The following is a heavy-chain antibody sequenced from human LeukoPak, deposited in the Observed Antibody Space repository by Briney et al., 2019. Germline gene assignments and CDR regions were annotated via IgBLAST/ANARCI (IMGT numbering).Heavy chain of an antibody. CDR1: GYTFTSYD. Sequence: GSVKVSCKASGYTFTSYDINWVRQATGQGLEWMGWMNPNSGNTGYAQKFQGRVTMTRNTSISTAYMELSSLRSEDTAVYYCARDPVLRYFDWLLPAGNWFDPWGQGTLVTVSS. CDR2: MNPNSGNT. J-gene: IGHJ5*02. D-gene: IGHD3-9*01. CDR3: ARDPVLRYFDWLLPAGNWFDP. V-gene: IGHV1-8*01.